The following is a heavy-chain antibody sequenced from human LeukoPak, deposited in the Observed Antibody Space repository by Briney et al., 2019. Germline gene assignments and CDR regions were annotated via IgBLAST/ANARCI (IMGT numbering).Heavy chain of an antibody. Sequence: GGSLRLSCTASGFTFGDYAMSWVRQAPGKGLEWVGFIRGKAYGGTTEYAASVKGRFTISRDDSKSIAYLQMNSLKTEDTAVYYCTSSASGWYPIADYWGQGTLVTVSS. V-gene: IGHV3-49*04. CDR3: TSSASGWYPIADY. CDR2: IRGKAYGGTT. D-gene: IGHD6-19*01. J-gene: IGHJ4*02. CDR1: GFTFGDYA.